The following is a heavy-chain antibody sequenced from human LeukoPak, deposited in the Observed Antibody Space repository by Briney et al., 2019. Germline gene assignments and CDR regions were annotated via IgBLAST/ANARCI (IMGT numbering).Heavy chain of an antibody. V-gene: IGHV4-61*02. J-gene: IGHJ6*03. CDR1: GGSISSGSYY. CDR2: IYTSGST. CDR3: ARGIAVTLRNYYYYYMDV. D-gene: IGHD4-17*01. Sequence: SETLSLTCTVSGGSISSGSYYWSWIRQPAGKGLEWIGRIYTSGSTNYNPSLKSRVTISVDTSKNQFSLKLSSVTAADTAVYYCARGIAVTLRNYYYYYMDVWGKGTTVTISS.